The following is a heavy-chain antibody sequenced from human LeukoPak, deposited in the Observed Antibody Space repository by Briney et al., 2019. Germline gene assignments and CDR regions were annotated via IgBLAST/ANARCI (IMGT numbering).Heavy chain of an antibody. D-gene: IGHD3-22*01. CDR2: IKKDGSEK. J-gene: IGHJ4*02. CDR1: AFTFSSYW. CDR3: ARDLYRIVVVPHYFDY. V-gene: IGHV3-7*01. Sequence: GGSLRLTCAASAFTFSSYWMSWVRQAPEQGLEWVANIKKDGSEKYYVDSVKGRFTISRDNAKNSLYLQMNSLRAEDTAVYYCARDLYRIVVVPHYFDYWGQGTLVTVSS.